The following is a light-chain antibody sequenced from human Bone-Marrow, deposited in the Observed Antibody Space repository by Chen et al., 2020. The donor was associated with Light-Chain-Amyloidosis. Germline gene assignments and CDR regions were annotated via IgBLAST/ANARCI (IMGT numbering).Light chain of an antibody. V-gene: IGLV2-14*01. J-gene: IGLJ1*01. Sequence: QSALTQPASVSGSPGQSITISCTGTSSDVGGDNHVSWYQQHPDKAPKLMIYEVTNRPSWVPDRFSGSKYVNTASLTSSELQTEDEGDYFCSSYAITNTLVFGSGTMVTVL. CDR1: SSDVGGDNH. CDR2: EVT. CDR3: SSYAITNTLV.